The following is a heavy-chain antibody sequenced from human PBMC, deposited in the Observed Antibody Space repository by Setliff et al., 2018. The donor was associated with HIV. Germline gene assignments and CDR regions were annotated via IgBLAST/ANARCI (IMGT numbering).Heavy chain of an antibody. Sequence: ASVKVSCKTSGYAFTDYSIHWVRQAPGQGLEWVGRINPDGRGTNYAQTFQGRVTMTRDTSVSTAYMELSRLKSDDTAVFYCARGVKGIATTGKYYFDYWGQGTLVTVSS. V-gene: IGHV1-2*06. CDR1: GYAFTDYS. J-gene: IGHJ4*02. CDR3: ARGVKGIATTGKYYFDY. CDR2: INPDGRGT. D-gene: IGHD6-13*01.